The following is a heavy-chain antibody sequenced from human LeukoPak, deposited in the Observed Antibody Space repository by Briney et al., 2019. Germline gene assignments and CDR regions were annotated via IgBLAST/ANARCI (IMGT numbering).Heavy chain of an antibody. D-gene: IGHD1-26*01. J-gene: IGHJ4*02. CDR1: GFTFKIYT. V-gene: IGHV3-23*01. Sequence: PGGSLRLSCAAFGFTFKIYTMNWVRQAPGKGLEWLSSISYSGDNRGGNTYYADSVRGRFSISRDNSKNTLYLQMNSLRAEDTAVYYCAKGSSHFDYWGQGTLVTVSS. CDR2: ISYSGDNRGGNT. CDR3: AKGSSHFDY.